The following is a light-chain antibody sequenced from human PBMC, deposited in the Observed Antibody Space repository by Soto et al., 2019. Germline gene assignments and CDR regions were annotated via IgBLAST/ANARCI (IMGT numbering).Light chain of an antibody. CDR1: QSVSSSY. J-gene: IGKJ4*01. CDR2: GAS. V-gene: IGKV3-20*01. CDR3: QQYGRSPLT. Sequence: EIVWTQSPGTLSLSPGERATLSCRASQSVSSSYLAWYQQKPGQAPRLLIYGASSRATGIPDRFSGSGSGTDFTLTISRLEPEDFAVYSCQQYGRSPLTFGGGTKVEIK.